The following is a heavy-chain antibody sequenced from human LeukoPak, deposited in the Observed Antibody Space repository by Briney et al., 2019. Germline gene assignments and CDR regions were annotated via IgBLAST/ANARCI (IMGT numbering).Heavy chain of an antibody. V-gene: IGHV4-59*01. Sequence: PSETLSLTCTVSGGSISSYYWSWIRQPPGKGLEWIGYIYYSGSTNYNPSLKSRVTISVDTSKNRFSLKLSSVTAADTAVYYCAREWRYLRAFDIWGQGTMVTVSS. CDR2: IYYSGST. J-gene: IGHJ3*02. D-gene: IGHD3-10*01. CDR3: AREWRYLRAFDI. CDR1: GGSISSYY.